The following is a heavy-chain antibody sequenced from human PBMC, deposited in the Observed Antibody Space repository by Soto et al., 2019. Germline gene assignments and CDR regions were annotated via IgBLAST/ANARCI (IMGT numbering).Heavy chain of an antibody. CDR2: IRSKANSYAT. D-gene: IGHD2-2*01. V-gene: IGHV3-73*02. Sequence: EVQLVESGGGLVQPGGSLKLSCAASRFTFSGSAMHWVRQASGKGLEWVGRIRSKANSYATAYAASVKGRFTISRDDSKNTAYLQMNSLKTEDTAVYYCTSCSSTSCYGVYYGMDVWGQGTTVTVSS. CDR3: TSCSSTSCYGVYYGMDV. J-gene: IGHJ6*02. CDR1: RFTFSGSA.